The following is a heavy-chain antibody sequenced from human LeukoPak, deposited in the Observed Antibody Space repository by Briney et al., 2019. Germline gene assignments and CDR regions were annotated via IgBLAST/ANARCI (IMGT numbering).Heavy chain of an antibody. CDR1: APSVSTSSYY. Sequence: SQSLSLTCTVSAPSVSTSSYYWGWIRQPPGKGLEWFGTIDYSGSTYYNPSLKSRVTISVDTSKNQFSLKLSSVTAADTAVYYCARDYDPYYYRSGSPEGTFDYWGQGTLVTVSS. CDR3: ARDYDPYYYRSGSPEGTFDY. D-gene: IGHD3-10*01. V-gene: IGHV4-39*07. CDR2: IDYSGST. J-gene: IGHJ4*02.